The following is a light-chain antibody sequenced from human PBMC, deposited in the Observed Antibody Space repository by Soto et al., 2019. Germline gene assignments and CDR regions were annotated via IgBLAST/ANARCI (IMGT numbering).Light chain of an antibody. J-gene: IGKJ2*01. CDR2: GAS. Sequence: EIVLTQSPGTLFLSPGERATLSCRASQSVSSSSLAWYQQKPGQAPRLLIYGASSRATGIPDRFRGSGSGTDFTLTISRLEPEDFLVYFCQHFGSSPGYTFGQGTKLQIK. CDR3: QHFGSSPGYT. CDR1: QSVSSSS. V-gene: IGKV3-20*01.